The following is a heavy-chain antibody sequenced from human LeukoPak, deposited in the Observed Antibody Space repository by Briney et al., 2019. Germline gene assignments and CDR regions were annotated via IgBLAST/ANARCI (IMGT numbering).Heavy chain of an antibody. CDR3: ARCRALMIVGHDAFDI. V-gene: IGHV1-2*02. Sequence: GASVKVSCKASGYTFTGYYMHWVRPAPGQGLEWMGWINPNSGGTNYAQKFQGRVTMTRDTSISTAYMELSRLRSDDTAVYYCARCRALMIVGHDAFDIWGQGTMVTVSS. CDR1: GYTFTGYY. J-gene: IGHJ3*02. CDR2: INPNSGGT. D-gene: IGHD3-22*01.